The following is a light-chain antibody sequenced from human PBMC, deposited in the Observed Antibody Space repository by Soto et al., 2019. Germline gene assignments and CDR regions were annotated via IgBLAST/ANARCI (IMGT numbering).Light chain of an antibody. CDR2: DAS. Sequence: IQMTQSPSSLSASVGDRVTITCQASQDINNYLNWYQQKPGKAPKLLIYDASNLETGVPSRFSGSGSGTEFTFTISSLQPEDIATYYCQQYDSLPLTFGGGTKVEIK. J-gene: IGKJ4*01. CDR1: QDINNY. V-gene: IGKV1-33*01. CDR3: QQYDSLPLT.